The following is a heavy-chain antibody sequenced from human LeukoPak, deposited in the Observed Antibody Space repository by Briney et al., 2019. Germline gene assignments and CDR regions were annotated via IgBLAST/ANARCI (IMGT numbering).Heavy chain of an antibody. CDR1: GFPFRNAW. Sequence: GGSLRLSCAASGFPFRNAWMSWVRQAPGKGLVWVARLSSDESFTSYADSVKGRFTISRDNAKNTLYLQMNSLRAEDTAVYYCARDLNWLLFDYWGQGTLVTVSS. CDR3: ARDLNWLLFDY. J-gene: IGHJ4*02. D-gene: IGHD3-9*01. V-gene: IGHV3-74*01. CDR2: LSSDESFT.